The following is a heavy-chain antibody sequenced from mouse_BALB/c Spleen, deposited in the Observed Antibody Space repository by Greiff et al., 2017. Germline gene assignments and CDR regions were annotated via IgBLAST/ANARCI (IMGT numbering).Heavy chain of an antibody. J-gene: IGHJ2*01. CDR1: GFTFSSFG. CDR3: ARGGTGLDY. Sequence: EVKVEESGGGLVQPGGSRKLSCAASGFTFSSFGMHWVRQAPEKGLEWVAYISSGSSTIYYADTVKGRFTISRDNPKNTLFLQMTSLRSEDTAMYYCARGGTGLDYWGQGTTLTVSS. D-gene: IGHD3-3*01. CDR2: ISSGSSTI. V-gene: IGHV5-17*02.